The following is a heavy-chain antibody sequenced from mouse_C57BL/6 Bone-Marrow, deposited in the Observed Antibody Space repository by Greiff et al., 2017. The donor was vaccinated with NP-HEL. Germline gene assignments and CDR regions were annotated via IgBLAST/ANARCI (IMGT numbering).Heavy chain of an antibody. V-gene: IGHV5-4*01. Sequence: DVKLVESGGGLVKPGGSLKLSCAASGFTFSSYAMSWVRQTPEKRLEWVATISAGGSYTYYPDNLKGRFTISRDNAKNNLYLQMSHLKSEDTAMYYCARDGPSDYWGQGTTLTVSS. CDR1: GFTFSSYA. CDR3: ARDGPSDY. J-gene: IGHJ2*01. CDR2: ISAGGSYT.